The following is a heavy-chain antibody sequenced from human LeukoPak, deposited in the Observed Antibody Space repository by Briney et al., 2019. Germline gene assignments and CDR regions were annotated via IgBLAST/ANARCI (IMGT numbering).Heavy chain of an antibody. Sequence: PGGSLRLSCAASGFTFSSYWMSWVRQAPGKGLEWVANIKQDGSEKYYVDSVKGRFTISRDNAKNSLYLQMSSLRAEDTAVYYCAREGYYYDSSGYHYFGYWGQGTLVTVSS. D-gene: IGHD3-22*01. J-gene: IGHJ4*02. CDR3: AREGYYYDSSGYHYFGY. CDR2: IKQDGSEK. V-gene: IGHV3-7*01. CDR1: GFTFSSYW.